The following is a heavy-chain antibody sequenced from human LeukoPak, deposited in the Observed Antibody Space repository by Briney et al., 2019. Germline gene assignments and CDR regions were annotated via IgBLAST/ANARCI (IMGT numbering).Heavy chain of an antibody. D-gene: IGHD3-22*01. CDR3: ARDQGSSGFYYGY. V-gene: IGHV3-23*01. CDR2: ISISGDST. CDR1: GFTFSSYG. Sequence: GGSLRLSCAASGFTFSSYGMSWVRQAPGKGLEWVSGISISGDSTYYADSVKGRFTISRDNSKNTLYLQMNSLRAEDTAVYYCARDQGSSGFYYGYWGQGTLVTVSS. J-gene: IGHJ4*02.